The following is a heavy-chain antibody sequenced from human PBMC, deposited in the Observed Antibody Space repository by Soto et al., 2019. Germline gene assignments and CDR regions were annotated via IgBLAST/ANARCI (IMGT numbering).Heavy chain of an antibody. CDR3: AKDLHYGMDV. J-gene: IGHJ6*02. CDR1: GFTFSSYG. Sequence: GGSLRLSCKTSGFTFSSYGLHWLRQAPGKGLEWVTFISYNGNKINYADSVKGRFTVSRDNSKNTLYLQMNSLRAEDTAVYYCAKDLHYGMDVRGQGTTVTVSS. CDR2: ISYNGNKI. V-gene: IGHV3-30*18.